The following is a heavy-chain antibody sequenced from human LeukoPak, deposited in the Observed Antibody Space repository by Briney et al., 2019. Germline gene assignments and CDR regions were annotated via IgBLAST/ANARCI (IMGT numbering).Heavy chain of an antibody. CDR1: GGSISSYC. CDR2: INHSGST. Sequence: SETLSLTCTVSGGSISSYCWSWIRQPPGKGLEWIGEINHSGSTNYNPSLKSRVTISVDTSKNQFSLKLSSVTAADTAVYYCARVPGYSSSWYGYYGMDVWGQGTTVTVSS. V-gene: IGHV4-34*01. D-gene: IGHD6-13*01. CDR3: ARVPGYSSSWYGYYGMDV. J-gene: IGHJ6*02.